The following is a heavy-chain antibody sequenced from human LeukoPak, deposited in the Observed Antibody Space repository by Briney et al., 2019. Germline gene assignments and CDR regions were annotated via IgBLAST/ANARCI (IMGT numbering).Heavy chain of an antibody. Sequence: QPGGSLRLSFAASGXTFSTYVMNWFRQAPGKGLEWVSTISVGAEYIFYADSVKGRFTISRDDSNNALYLQMHSLRAEDTALYYCASGPPFLKYFEYWGQGTLVTVSS. CDR3: ASGPPFLKYFEY. V-gene: IGHV3-23*01. D-gene: IGHD3-3*01. CDR2: ISVGAEYI. J-gene: IGHJ4*02. CDR1: GXTFSTYV.